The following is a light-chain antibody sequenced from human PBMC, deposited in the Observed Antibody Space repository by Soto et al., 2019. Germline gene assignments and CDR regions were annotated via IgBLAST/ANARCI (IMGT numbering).Light chain of an antibody. CDR2: AAS. V-gene: IGKV1-6*01. CDR3: LQEYSYPWT. J-gene: IGKJ1*01. Sequence: IQMTQSPSSLSASVGDRVTITCQASQDIRYDLDWYQQKPGKAPQLLIYAASSLQSGVPSRFSGSGSGTDFTLTISSLQPEDFATYYCLQEYSYPWTFGQGTKVDIK. CDR1: QDIRYD.